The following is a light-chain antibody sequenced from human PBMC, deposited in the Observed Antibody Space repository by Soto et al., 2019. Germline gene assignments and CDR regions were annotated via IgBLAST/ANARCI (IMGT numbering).Light chain of an antibody. V-gene: IGKV3-11*01. Sequence: EIVMAQSRATLSLSPGERATLSCRASESVSTNLAWYQQKAGQAPRLLIYGASTRAPGIPARFSGRGSGADFTLTISSLEPEDFAVYYCQQRSDSITFGQGTKVDIK. CDR2: GAS. J-gene: IGKJ1*01. CDR1: ESVSTN. CDR3: QQRSDSIT.